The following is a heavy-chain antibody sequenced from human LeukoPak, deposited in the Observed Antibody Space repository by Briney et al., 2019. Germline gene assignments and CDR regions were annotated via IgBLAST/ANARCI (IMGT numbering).Heavy chain of an antibody. CDR1: GFSFSDHY. V-gene: IGHV3-72*01. J-gene: IGHJ4*02. D-gene: IGHD6-19*01. CDR3: ARVYSSGWEVSDY. CDR2: IRKEDDNYIT. Sequence: PGGSLRLSCAASGFSFSDHYMDWVGQAPGKRLEWVGRIRKEDDNYITQYAASVEDRFTISRDDSKSSLYLHMNSLKVEDTALYYCARVYSSGWEVSDYWGQGTLVTVSS.